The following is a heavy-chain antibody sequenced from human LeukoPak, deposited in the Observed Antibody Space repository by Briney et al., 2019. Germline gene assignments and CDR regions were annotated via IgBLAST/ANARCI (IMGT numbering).Heavy chain of an antibody. V-gene: IGHV3-49*03. CDR3: TRVRGTAYYFDY. CDR1: GFTFGDYA. CDR2: IRSNAYSGTT. Sequence: QPGRSLRLSCTASGFTFGDYAMSWFRQAPGKGLQWVGFIRSNAYSGTTEYAASVKGRFTISRDDSTSIAYLQTNSLKTEDTALYYCTRVRGTAYYFDYWGQGTLVTVSS. J-gene: IGHJ4*02. D-gene: IGHD3-16*01.